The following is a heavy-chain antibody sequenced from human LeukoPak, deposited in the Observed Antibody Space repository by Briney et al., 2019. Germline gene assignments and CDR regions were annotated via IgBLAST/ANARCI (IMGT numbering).Heavy chain of an antibody. CDR2: ISGSGGST. V-gene: IGHV3-23*01. CDR3: AKVRLQLYYFDY. Sequence: GGSLRLSCAASGFTFSSYAMSWVRQAPGKRLEWVSAISGSGGSTYYADSVKGRFTISRDNSKNTLYLQMNSLRAEDTAVYYCAKVRLQLYYFDYWGQGTLVTVSS. J-gene: IGHJ4*02. D-gene: IGHD5-24*01. CDR1: GFTFSSYA.